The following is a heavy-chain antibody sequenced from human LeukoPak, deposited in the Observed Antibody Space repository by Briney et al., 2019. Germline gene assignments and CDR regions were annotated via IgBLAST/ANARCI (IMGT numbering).Heavy chain of an antibody. V-gene: IGHV4-31*03. CDR2: IYYSGST. Sequence: PSETLSLTCTVSGGSISSSSYYWGWIRQPPGKGLEWIGYIYYSGSTYYNPSLKSRVTISVDTSKNQFSLKLSSVTAADTAVYYCARDRGEIPGLIDYWGQGTLVTVSS. J-gene: IGHJ4*02. CDR3: ARDRGEIPGLIDY. CDR1: GGSISSSSYY. D-gene: IGHD2-21*01.